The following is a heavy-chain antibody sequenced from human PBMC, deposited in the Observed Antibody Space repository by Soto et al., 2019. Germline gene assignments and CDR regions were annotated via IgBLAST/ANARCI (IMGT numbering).Heavy chain of an antibody. Sequence: QLQLQESGPALAKPLETLSLTCSVSGHSIITTNYYWAWIRQPPGKGLEWIGTIYYTGSTYYNPSLTSRVTFSVDTSKNQFSLRLTSVPAADTAVYYCTRLQPTRGYSSGWFDYWGQGTLATVSS. CDR1: GHSIITTNYY. CDR2: IYYTGST. V-gene: IGHV4-39*01. J-gene: IGHJ4*02. CDR3: TRLQPTRGYSSGWFDY. D-gene: IGHD6-19*01.